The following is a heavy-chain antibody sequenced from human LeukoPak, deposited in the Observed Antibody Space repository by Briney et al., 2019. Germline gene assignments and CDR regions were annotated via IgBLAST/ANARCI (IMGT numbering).Heavy chain of an antibody. CDR2: INPNSGGT. Sequence: ASVKVSCKASGYTFTGYYMHWVRQAPGQGLEWMGWINPNSGGTNYAQKFQGRVTITRNTSISTAYMELSSLRSEDTAVYYCARCVGDCGGDWSGAQSGYFDYWGQGTLVTVSS. V-gene: IGHV1-2*02. D-gene: IGHD2-21*01. CDR3: ARCVGDCGGDWSGAQSGYFDY. J-gene: IGHJ4*02. CDR1: GYTFTGYY.